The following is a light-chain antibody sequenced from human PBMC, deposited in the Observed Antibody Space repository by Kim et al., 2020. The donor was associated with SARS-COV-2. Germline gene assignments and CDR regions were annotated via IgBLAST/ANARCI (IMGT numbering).Light chain of an antibody. CDR2: DYN. CDR3: VTWGSSRKSWV. Sequence: GQKVTNPHSGSRFSMAKNYVSWYQRLPGTAPKVQLYDYNNRHSGIPDRFTGSKAGASVARGNTGLQTGDGAEYYGVTWGSSRKSWVVGGGTQLTVL. CDR1: RFSMAKNY. J-gene: IGLJ3*02. V-gene: IGLV1-51*01.